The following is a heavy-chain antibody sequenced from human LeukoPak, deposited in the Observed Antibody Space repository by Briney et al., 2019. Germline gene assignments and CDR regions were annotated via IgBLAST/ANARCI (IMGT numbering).Heavy chain of an antibody. V-gene: IGHV4-59*02. CDR1: GDSVSNYY. CDR2: IFYSGSS. Sequence: SETLSLTCTVSGDSVSNYYWTWIRQPPGKGLEWMGYIFYSGSSNFNPSLKSRVTMSVDTSKNQFSLKLSSVTAADTAVYHCARGPDYGDHQRPDYYYFGMDVRGKGTTVTVSS. D-gene: IGHD4-17*01. J-gene: IGHJ6*04. CDR3: ARGPDYGDHQRPDYYYFGMDV.